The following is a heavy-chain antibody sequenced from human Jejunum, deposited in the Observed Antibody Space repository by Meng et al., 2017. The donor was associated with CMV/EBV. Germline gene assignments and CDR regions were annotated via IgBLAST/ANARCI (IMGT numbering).Heavy chain of an antibody. V-gene: IGHV3-30*02. CDR2: THIDENEK. J-gene: IGHJ4*02. Sequence: SCAASGYTFSESWMRWVRQAPGKVLEWVAFTHIDENEKHYADAVRGRFTISRDDSKNTLYLQMSSLRADDTAVYYCADDFWKERGYWGQGTLVTVSS. CDR3: ADDFWKERGY. D-gene: IGHD3-3*01. CDR1: GYTFSESW.